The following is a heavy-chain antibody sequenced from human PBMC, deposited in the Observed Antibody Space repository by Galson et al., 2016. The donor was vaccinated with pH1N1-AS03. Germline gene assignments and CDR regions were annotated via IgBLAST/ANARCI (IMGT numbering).Heavy chain of an antibody. CDR3: ARDRISLVRGSFYYYGMYV. CDR1: GGSISDYY. V-gene: IGHV4-34*01. CDR2: IYRTGST. D-gene: IGHD3-16*01. Sequence: SETLSLTCAVYGGSISDYYWTWIRQAPGKGLEWIGYIYRTGSTYYNPSLKSRVTISVDRSKNHFSLKLTSVTAADTAVYYCARDRISLVRGSFYYYGMYVWGQGTTVTVAS. J-gene: IGHJ6*02.